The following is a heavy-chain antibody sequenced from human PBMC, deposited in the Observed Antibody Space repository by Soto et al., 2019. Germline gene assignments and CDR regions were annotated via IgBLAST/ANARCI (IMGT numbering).Heavy chain of an antibody. CDR3: AISTDGYNFGY. V-gene: IGHV4-31*03. J-gene: IGHJ4*02. CDR1: GGSISSGSYY. CDR2: IYSSGTT. Sequence: QVQLQESGPGLVKPSQTLSLTCTVSGGSISSGSYYWSWIRQHPGKGLEWIGYIYSSGTTYYNPSLKSRVTISVDTSKNQFSLKLSSVTAADTAVYYCAISTDGYNFGYWGQGTLVTVSS. D-gene: IGHD5-12*01.